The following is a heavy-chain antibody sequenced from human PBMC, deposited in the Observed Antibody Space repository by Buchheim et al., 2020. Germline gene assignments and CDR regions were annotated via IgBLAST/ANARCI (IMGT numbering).Heavy chain of an antibody. J-gene: IGHJ6*02. CDR1: GGTFSSYA. CDR3: ARVPRNVTKVTSYYGMDV. V-gene: IGHV1-69*04. CDR2: IIPILGIA. Sequence: QVQLVQSGAEVKKPGSSVKVSCKASGGTFSSYAISWVRQAPGQGLEWMGRIIPILGIANYAQKFQGRVTITADKSTSTAYMELSSVRSEDTAVYYCARVPRNVTKVTSYYGMDVWGQGTT. D-gene: IGHD4-17*01.